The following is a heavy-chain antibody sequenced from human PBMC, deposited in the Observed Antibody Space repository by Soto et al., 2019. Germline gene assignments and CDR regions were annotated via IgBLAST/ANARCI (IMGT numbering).Heavy chain of an antibody. Sequence: QVQLGQSGAEVRKPGASVKVSCKASGYTFTSGHLYCVRQTPGLGHEWMGRINPRSGSTKTPQKSQGRVTMTRDPSTAAAYTELRRLRSEDSAVHFCARGAVHSSGWNVDLWGQGRLVTVSS. CDR2: INPRSGST. V-gene: IGHV1-46*03. D-gene: IGHD6-19*01. J-gene: IGHJ5*02. CDR1: GYTFTSGH. CDR3: ARGAVHSSGWNVDL.